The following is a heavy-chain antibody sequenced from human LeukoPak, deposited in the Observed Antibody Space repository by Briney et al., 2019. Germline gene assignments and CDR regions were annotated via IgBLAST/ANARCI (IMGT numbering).Heavy chain of an antibody. V-gene: IGHV3-48*01. CDR1: GFSFSSYS. CDR2: ISSSSSTI. D-gene: IGHD3-10*01. Sequence: PGGSLRLSCAASGFSFSSYSMNWARQSPGKGLEWDSYISSSSSTISYADSVKGRFTISRDNAKNSLYLQMNSLRAEDTAVYYCARDFGAGQFDYWGQGTLVTVSS. J-gene: IGHJ4*02. CDR3: ARDFGAGQFDY.